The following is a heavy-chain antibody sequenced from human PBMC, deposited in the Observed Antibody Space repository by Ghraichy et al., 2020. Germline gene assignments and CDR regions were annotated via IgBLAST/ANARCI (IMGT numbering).Heavy chain of an antibody. D-gene: IGHD5-12*01. CDR2: INTDGSST. CDR1: GFTFSSYW. Sequence: SCAASGFTFSSYWMHWVRQGPGKGLVWVSRINTDGSSTTYADSVKGRFTISRDNAKNTLYLQMNSLRGEDTAVYYCARVRSGYRYHYYYYGMDVWGQGTTVTVSS. V-gene: IGHV3-74*01. CDR3: ARVRSGYRYHYYYYGMDV. J-gene: IGHJ6*02.